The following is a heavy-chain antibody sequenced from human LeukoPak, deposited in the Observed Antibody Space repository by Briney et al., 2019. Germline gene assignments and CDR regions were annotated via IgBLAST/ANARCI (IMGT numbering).Heavy chain of an antibody. CDR3: ASTASLSY. J-gene: IGHJ4*02. CDR2: IKQDASEE. CDR1: GFSFSSYW. V-gene: IGHV3-7*01. Sequence: PGGSLRLSCAASGFSFSSYWMTWVRQAPGKGLEWVANIKQDASEEHYVDSVKGRFTISRDNAKSSLYLQLNSLRVEDTALYFRASTASLSYWGQGTLVTVSS. D-gene: IGHD6-6*01.